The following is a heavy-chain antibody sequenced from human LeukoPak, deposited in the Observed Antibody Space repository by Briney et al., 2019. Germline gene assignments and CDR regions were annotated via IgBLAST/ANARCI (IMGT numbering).Heavy chain of an antibody. V-gene: IGHV4-61*08. CDR1: GGSISSGGYY. CDR2: IYYSGST. J-gene: IGHJ4*02. Sequence: PSETLSLTCTVSGGSISSGGYYWSWIRQHPGKGLEWIGYIYYSGSTYYNPSLKSRVTISVDTSKNQFSLKLSSVTAADTAVYYCARGVKGDFDWLLSYYFDYWGQGALVTVSS. CDR3: ARGVKGDFDWLLSYYFDY. D-gene: IGHD3-9*01.